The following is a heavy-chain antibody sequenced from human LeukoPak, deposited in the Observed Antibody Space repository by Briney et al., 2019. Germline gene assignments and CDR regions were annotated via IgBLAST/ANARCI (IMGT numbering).Heavy chain of an antibody. Sequence: SETLPLTCTVSGGSISSSSYYWGWIRQPPGKGLEWIGSIYYSGSTYYNPSLKSRVTISVDTSKNQFSLKLSSVTAADTAVYYCGSAGKEMATDNWFDPWGQGTLVTVSS. CDR1: GGSISSSSYY. V-gene: IGHV4-39*01. D-gene: IGHD5-24*01. J-gene: IGHJ5*02. CDR2: IYYSGST. CDR3: GSAGKEMATDNWFDP.